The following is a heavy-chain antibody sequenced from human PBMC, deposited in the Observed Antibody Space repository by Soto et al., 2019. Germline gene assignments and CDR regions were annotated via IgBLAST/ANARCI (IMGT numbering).Heavy chain of an antibody. CDR1: GFTFSSYG. CDR3: ARDKMVTIFGVVTPQWFDP. V-gene: IGHV3-33*01. Sequence: QVQLVESGGGVVQPGRSLRLSCAASGFTFSSYGMHWVRQAPGKGLEWVAVIWYDGSNKYYADSVKGRFTISRDNSKNTLYLQMNSLRAEDTAVYYCARDKMVTIFGVVTPQWFDPWGQGTLVTVSS. D-gene: IGHD3-3*01. CDR2: IWYDGSNK. J-gene: IGHJ5*02.